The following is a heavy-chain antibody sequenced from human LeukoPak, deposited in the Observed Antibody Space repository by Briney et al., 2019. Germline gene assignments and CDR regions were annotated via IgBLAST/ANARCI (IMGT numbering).Heavy chain of an antibody. CDR2: VYPGDSDT. CDR3: ARLADTTS. J-gene: IGHJ5*02. CDR1: GYTFTDYW. D-gene: IGHD2/OR15-2a*01. Sequence: GESLKISCKGSGYTFTDYWIAWVRQMPGQGLERMGIVYPGDSDTRYSPSFQGQVTISADKSTTTAYLQWSSLKASDTAMYFRARLADTTSWGQGTLVTVSS. V-gene: IGHV5-51*01.